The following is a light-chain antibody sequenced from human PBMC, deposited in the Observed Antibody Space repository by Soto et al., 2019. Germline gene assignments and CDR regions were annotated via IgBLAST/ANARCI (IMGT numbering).Light chain of an antibody. Sequence: QSVLTQPASVSGSPGQSITISCTGTSSDIGGFYYVSWYQHHPGKDPKLMIYQVSNRPSGVSNRFSGSKSGNTASLTISGRQAQDEADSLCSSDSSSSTFYVVGARSKVSV. CDR1: SSDIGGFYY. CDR2: QVS. V-gene: IGLV2-14*01. CDR3: SSDSSSSTFYV. J-gene: IGLJ1*01.